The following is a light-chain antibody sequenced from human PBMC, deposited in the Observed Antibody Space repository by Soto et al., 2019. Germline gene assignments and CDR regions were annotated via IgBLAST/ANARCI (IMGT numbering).Light chain of an antibody. J-gene: IGKJ1*01. Sequence: DMQMTRSRAALSASVGYRFTSTCGPNKSISSWLAWYQQKPGQAPKLLIYKASTLGSGVPERFSGSGSGTEFTLTISRLQPDDFATYYCKQYKSYPHTFGQGTTVDIK. CDR1: KSISSW. V-gene: IGKV1-5*03. CDR3: KQYKSYPHT. CDR2: KAS.